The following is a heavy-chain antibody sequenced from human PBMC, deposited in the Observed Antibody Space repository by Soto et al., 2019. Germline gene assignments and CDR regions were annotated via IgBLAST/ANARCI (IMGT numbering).Heavy chain of an antibody. CDR2: ISAHNGHT. CDR3: ARDGGGWLAH. V-gene: IGHV1-18*01. CDR1: GYTFPSYG. J-gene: IGHJ4*02. Sequence: QVHLVQSGAEVKKPGASVKVSCKASGYTFPSYGISWIRQAPGQGLVWMGWISAHNGHTKYTQNFQGRVTMTTDISTSTAHMELRGLRSDDTAVYYCARDGGGWLAHWGQGTLVTVSS. D-gene: IGHD6-19*01.